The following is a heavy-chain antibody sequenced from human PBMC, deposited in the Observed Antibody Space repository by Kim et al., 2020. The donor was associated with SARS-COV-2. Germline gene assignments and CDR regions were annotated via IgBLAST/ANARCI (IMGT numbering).Heavy chain of an antibody. D-gene: IGHD1-26*01. J-gene: IGHJ2*01. V-gene: IGHV3-21*01. CDR2: IKTGSSYI. CDR3: TRGGWELLSWYFDL. Sequence: GGSLRLSCAASGFTFNNYAMNWVRQAPGKGLEWVSSIKTGSSYIYYAESVKGRFTITRDNAKNSLYLQMNSLRAEDTAVYYCTRGGWELLSWYFDLWGRG. CDR1: GFTFNNYA.